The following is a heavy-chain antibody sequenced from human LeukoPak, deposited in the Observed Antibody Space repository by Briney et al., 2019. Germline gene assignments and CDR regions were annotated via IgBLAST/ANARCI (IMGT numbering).Heavy chain of an antibody. D-gene: IGHD1-26*01. CDR2: IVVGSGNT. Sequence: EASVKVSCKASGFTFTSSAVQWVRQARGQRLEWIGWIVVGSGNTNYAQKFQERVTITRDMSTSTAYMELSSLRSEGTAVYYCAADRGAWGIVGATNGQDAFDIWGQGTMVTVSS. CDR1: GFTFTSSA. J-gene: IGHJ3*02. CDR3: AADRGAWGIVGATNGQDAFDI. V-gene: IGHV1-58*01.